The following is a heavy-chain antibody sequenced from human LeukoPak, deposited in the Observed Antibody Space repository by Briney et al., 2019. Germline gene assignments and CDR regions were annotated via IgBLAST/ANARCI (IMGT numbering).Heavy chain of an antibody. CDR3: ARDLEMATIQGYYYYGMDV. J-gene: IGHJ6*02. D-gene: IGHD5-24*01. Sequence: SVKVSCKASGGTFSSYTISWVRQAPGQGLEWMGRIIPILGIANHAQKFQGRVTITADKSTSTAYMELSSLRSEDTAVYYCARDLEMATIQGYYYYGMDVWGQGTTVTVSS. CDR1: GGTFSSYT. CDR2: IIPILGIA. V-gene: IGHV1-69*04.